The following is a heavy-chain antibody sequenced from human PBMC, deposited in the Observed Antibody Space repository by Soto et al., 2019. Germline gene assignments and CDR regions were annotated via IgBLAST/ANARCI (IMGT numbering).Heavy chain of an antibody. Sequence: SLRLSCAASGFSFSDHYMSWIRQAPGKGLEWLSYISPRSNYREYADSVKGRHTISRDNAKKSLFLQMNSSVTAADTAVYYCARGVTYRIHYYDSSGYYWFDPWGQGTLVTVSS. CDR2: ISPRSNYR. CDR3: ARGVTYRIHYYDSSGYYWFDP. CDR1: GFSFSDHY. D-gene: IGHD3-22*01. V-gene: IGHV3-11*06. J-gene: IGHJ5*02.